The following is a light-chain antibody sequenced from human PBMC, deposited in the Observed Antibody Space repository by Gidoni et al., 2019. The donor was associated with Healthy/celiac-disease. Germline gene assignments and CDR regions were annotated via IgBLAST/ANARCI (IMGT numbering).Light chain of an antibody. CDR2: AAS. CDR3: QQSYSTPRT. J-gene: IGKJ1*01. CDR1: QSISSY. Sequence: DIQMTQSPSSLSASVGDRVTIPCRASQSISSYLNWYQQKPGKAPKLLIYAASRLQSGVPSRFSGSGSGTEFTLTISSLQPEDFATYYCQQSYSTPRTFGQGTKVEIK. V-gene: IGKV1-39*01.